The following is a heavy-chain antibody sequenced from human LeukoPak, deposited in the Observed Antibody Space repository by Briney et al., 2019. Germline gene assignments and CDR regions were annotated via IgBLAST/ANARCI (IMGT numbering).Heavy chain of an antibody. D-gene: IGHD5-24*01. Sequence: GGSLRLSCAASGFTFSSYEMNWVRQAPGKGLEWVSYISSSGVTIYYADSVKGRFTISRGNAKNSLYLQMNSLRAEDTAVYYCARAKMATGGGTFDYWGQGTLVTVSS. CDR2: ISSSGVTI. J-gene: IGHJ4*02. CDR1: GFTFSSYE. V-gene: IGHV3-48*03. CDR3: ARAKMATGGGTFDY.